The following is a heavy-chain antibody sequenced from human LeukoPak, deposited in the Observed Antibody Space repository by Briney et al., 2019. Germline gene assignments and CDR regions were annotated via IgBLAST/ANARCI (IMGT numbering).Heavy chain of an antibody. D-gene: IGHD2-15*01. CDR1: GFNFSNYG. CDR3: ATEVPHCSGGTCYFGWFDP. J-gene: IGHJ5*02. CDR2: ISADNGNT. V-gene: IGHV1-18*01. Sequence: ASVKVSCKASGFNFSNYGISWVRQAPGQGPEWMGWISADNGNTNYAQKFQDRVAMTTDTSTSTVYLELRSLRSDDTAVFYCATEVPHCSGGTCYFGWFDPWGQGTLVTVSS.